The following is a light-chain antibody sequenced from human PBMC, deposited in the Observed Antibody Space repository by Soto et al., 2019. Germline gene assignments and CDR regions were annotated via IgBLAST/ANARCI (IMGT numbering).Light chain of an antibody. CDR2: AAS. Sequence: DIQMTQSPSSLSASVGDRVTITCRASQGISNYLAWYQQRPGKVPTLLIYAASTLQSGVPSRFSGSGSGTDVTLTISSLHPEDVATYYCQEYYNAPFTFGPGTKVYIK. J-gene: IGKJ3*01. V-gene: IGKV1-27*01. CDR3: QEYYNAPFT. CDR1: QGISNY.